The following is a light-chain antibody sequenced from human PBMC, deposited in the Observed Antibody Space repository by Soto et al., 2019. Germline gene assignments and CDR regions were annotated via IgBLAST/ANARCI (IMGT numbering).Light chain of an antibody. CDR1: SSDVGGYDF. J-gene: IGLJ2*01. Sequence: ALTQPRPVSGSPGQSVTISCTGTSSDVGGYDFVSWYQQHPGKAPKLMISDVSKRPSGVPDRFSGSKSGNTASLTISGLQAEDEADYYCCSYAGDLALFGGGTKVTVL. CDR3: CSYAGDLAL. CDR2: DVS. V-gene: IGLV2-11*01.